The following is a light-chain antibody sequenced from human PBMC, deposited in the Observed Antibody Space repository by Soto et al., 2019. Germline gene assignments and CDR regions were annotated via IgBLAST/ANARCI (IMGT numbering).Light chain of an antibody. Sequence: DFVMTQSPLSLPVTAGEPASISCRSSWSLLYSRGYNYLDWYVQKPGQSPQLLIYLGSHRASGVPDRFSGSESGTDFTLKISRVEAEDVGVYHCMQRLQTPWTFGQGTKVDIK. CDR2: LGS. CDR1: WSLLYSRGYNY. V-gene: IGKV2-28*01. CDR3: MQRLQTPWT. J-gene: IGKJ1*01.